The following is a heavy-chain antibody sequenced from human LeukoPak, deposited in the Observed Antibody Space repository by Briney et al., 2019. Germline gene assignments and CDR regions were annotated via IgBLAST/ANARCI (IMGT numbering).Heavy chain of an antibody. CDR2: IIPIFGTA. CDR1: GGTFSSYA. J-gene: IGHJ4*02. V-gene: IGHV1-69*13. Sequence: ASVKVSCKASGGTFSSYAISWVRQAPGQGLEWMGGIIPIFGTANYAQKFQGRVTITADESTSTAYMELRSLRSDDTAVYYCARTADILTGYYIDDYWGQGTLVTVPS. D-gene: IGHD3-9*01. CDR3: ARTADILTGYYIDDY.